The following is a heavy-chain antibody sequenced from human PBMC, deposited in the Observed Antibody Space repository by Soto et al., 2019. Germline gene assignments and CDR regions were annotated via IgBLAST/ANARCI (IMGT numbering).Heavy chain of an antibody. J-gene: IGHJ6*02. V-gene: IGHV4-4*02. CDR3: ARAGRGYCSGGSCYPGLHGMDV. CDR2: IYHSGST. D-gene: IGHD2-15*01. Sequence: QVQLQESGPGLVKPSGTLSLTCAVSGGSISSSNWWSWVRQPPGKGLEWIGEIYHSGSTNYNPSLKSRVTISVDKSQNQFSLKLSSVTAADTAVYYCARAGRGYCSGGSCYPGLHGMDVWGQGTTVTVSS. CDR1: GGSISSSNW.